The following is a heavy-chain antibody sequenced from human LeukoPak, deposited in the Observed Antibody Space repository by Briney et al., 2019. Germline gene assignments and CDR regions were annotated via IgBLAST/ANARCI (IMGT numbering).Heavy chain of an antibody. V-gene: IGHV1-3*01. CDR2: INAGNGNT. D-gene: IGHD3-22*01. CDR3: ARVGLATYYYDSSGLYYFDY. Sequence: EASVKVSCKASGYTFTSYAMHWVRQAPGQRLEWMGWINAGNGNTKYSQKFQGRVTITRDTSASTAYMELSSLRSEDTAVYYCARVGLATYYYDSSGLYYFDYWGQETLVTVSS. CDR1: GYTFTSYA. J-gene: IGHJ4*02.